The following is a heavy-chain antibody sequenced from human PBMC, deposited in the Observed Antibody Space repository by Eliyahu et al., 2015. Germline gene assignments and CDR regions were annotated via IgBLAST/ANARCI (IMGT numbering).Heavy chain of an antibody. CDR3: ARESPTVTSEDDAFDV. CDR1: GXTFSIYH. J-gene: IGHJ3*01. D-gene: IGHD4-11*01. CDR2: LIPLSGTP. Sequence: QVQLVQSGAEAXKPGSXVKVSCKAXGXTFSIYHINWVRXAPGQGLEWMGGLIPLSGTPRSAQRFQDRVIFSADKSTRTVYMELTSLRFEDTAVYYCARESPTVTSEDDAFDVWGQGTLLTVSS. V-gene: IGHV1-69*06.